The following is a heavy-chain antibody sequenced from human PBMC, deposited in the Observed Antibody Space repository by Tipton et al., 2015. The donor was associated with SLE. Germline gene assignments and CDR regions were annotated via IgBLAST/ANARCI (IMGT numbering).Heavy chain of an antibody. CDR3: ARAIAAAGPMGYFDL. V-gene: IGHV4-4*07. D-gene: IGHD6-13*01. CDR1: GGSISSYY. Sequence: TLSLTCTVSGGSISSYYWSWIRQPAGKGLEWIGRIYTSGSTNYNPSLKSRVTISVDTSKNQFSLELSSVTAADTAVYYCARAIAAAGPMGYFDLWGRGTLVTVSS. J-gene: IGHJ2*01. CDR2: IYTSGST.